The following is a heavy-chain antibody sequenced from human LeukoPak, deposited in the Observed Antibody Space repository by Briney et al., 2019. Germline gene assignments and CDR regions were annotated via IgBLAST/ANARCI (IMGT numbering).Heavy chain of an antibody. CDR2: IYSGGST. Sequence: GGSLRLSCAASGFTVSSNYMSWVRQAPGKGLEWVSVIYSGGSTYYADSVKGRFTISRDNSKNTLYLQMNSLRAEDTAVYYCAIVDYYYGMDVWGQGTTVTVSS. V-gene: IGHV3-66*01. CDR3: AIVDYYYGMDV. J-gene: IGHJ6*02. CDR1: GFTVSSNY.